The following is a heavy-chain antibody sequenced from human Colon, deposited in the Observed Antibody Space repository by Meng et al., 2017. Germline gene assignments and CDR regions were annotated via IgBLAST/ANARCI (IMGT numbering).Heavy chain of an antibody. J-gene: IGHJ6*02. CDR2: IYYSGST. V-gene: IGHV4-39*07. CDR3: ARDPHRGV. Sequence: SETLSLTCTVSGGSISSSSYYWGWIRQPPGKGLEWIGSIYYSGSTYYNPSLKSRVTISADTSKNQFSLKLSSVTAADTAVYYCARDPHRGVWGQGTTVTVSS. CDR1: GGSISSSSYY.